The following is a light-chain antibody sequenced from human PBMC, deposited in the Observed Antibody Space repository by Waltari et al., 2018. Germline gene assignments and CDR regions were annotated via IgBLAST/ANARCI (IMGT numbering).Light chain of an antibody. J-gene: IGKJ2*01. Sequence: DIVMTQSPATLSVSPGERAILSCRASQSVTTNLAWYQQKPGQAPRLLIYGASTRATDIPARFSGSGSGTEFTLTISSLQSEDFAVYYCHQYNDGPPFNFGQGTKLEIK. CDR3: HQYNDGPPFN. CDR2: GAS. V-gene: IGKV3-15*01. CDR1: QSVTTN.